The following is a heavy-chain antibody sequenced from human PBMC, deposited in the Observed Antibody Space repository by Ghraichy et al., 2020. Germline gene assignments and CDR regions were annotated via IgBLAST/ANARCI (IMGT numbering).Heavy chain of an antibody. CDR2: IYPGDSDT. V-gene: IGHV5-51*01. J-gene: IGHJ6*02. CDR1: GYSFTSYW. Sequence: GESPNISCKGSGYSFTSYWIGWVRQMPGKGLEWMGIIYPGDSDTRYSPSFQGQVTISADKSISTAYLQWSSLKASDTAMYYCARSGGGSWGHYGMDVWGQGTTVTVSS. D-gene: IGHD2-15*01. CDR3: ARSGGGSWGHYGMDV.